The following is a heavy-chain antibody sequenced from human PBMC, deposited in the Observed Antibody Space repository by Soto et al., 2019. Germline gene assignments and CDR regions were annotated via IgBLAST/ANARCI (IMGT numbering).Heavy chain of an antibody. V-gene: IGHV3-73*01. CDR3: TGYYYDSSGYYSQNWFDP. J-gene: IGHJ5*02. CDR1: GFTFSGSA. CDR2: IRSKANSYAT. Sequence: GGSLRLSCAASGFTFSGSAMHWVRQASGKGLEWVGRIRSKANSYATAYAASVKGRFTISRDDSKNTAYLQMNSLKTEDTAVYYCTGYYYDSSGYYSQNWFDPWGQGTLVTVSS. D-gene: IGHD3-22*01.